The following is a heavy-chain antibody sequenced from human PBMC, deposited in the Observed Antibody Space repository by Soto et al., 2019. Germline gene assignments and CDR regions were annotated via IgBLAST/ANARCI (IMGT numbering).Heavy chain of an antibody. CDR1: GGSIRNVY. V-gene: IGHV4-59*01. CDR2: IFHSGNA. Sequence: SETLSLTCTVSGGSIRNVYWSWIRQPPGKGLEWIGFIFHSGNAKYNPSLKSRVTMSVDTSKNQFSLSLDSVTAADTAVYFCARAHAPTLPFDSWGQGTLVTVS. CDR3: ARAHAPTLPFDS. D-gene: IGHD2-15*01. J-gene: IGHJ4*01.